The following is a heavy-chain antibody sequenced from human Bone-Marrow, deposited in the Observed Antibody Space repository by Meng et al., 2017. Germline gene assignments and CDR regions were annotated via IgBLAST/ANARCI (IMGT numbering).Heavy chain of an antibody. CDR3: AKDPGGSGSYRQLTNWFDP. J-gene: IGHJ5*02. Sequence: GGSLRLSCAASGFTFSSYAMSWVRQAPGKGLEWVSAISGSGGSTYYADSVKGRFTISRDNSKNTLYLQMNSLRAEDTAVYYCAKDPGGSGSYRQLTNWFDPWGQGTLVTVSS. V-gene: IGHV3-23*01. D-gene: IGHD3-10*01. CDR2: ISGSGGST. CDR1: GFTFSSYA.